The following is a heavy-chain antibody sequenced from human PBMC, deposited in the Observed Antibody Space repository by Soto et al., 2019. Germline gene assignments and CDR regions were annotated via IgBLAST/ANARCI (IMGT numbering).Heavy chain of an antibody. V-gene: IGHV1-8*01. Sequence: QVQLVQSGAEVQKPGASVKVSCKASGYTFTSYDINWVRQATGQGLEWMGWMNPNSGNTGYAQKFQGRVTMTRNTSRSTAYMELSSLRSEDTAVYYCARLPDGYYYYGMDVWGQGTTVTVSS. J-gene: IGHJ6*02. CDR3: ARLPDGYYYYGMDV. CDR1: GYTFTSYD. CDR2: MNPNSGNT.